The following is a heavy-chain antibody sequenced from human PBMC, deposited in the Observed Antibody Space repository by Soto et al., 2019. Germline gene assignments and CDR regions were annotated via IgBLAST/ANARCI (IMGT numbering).Heavy chain of an antibody. CDR2: IYPGDSDT. Sequence: RGESLKISCKGSGYSFTSYWIGWVRQMPGKGLEWMGIIYPGDSDTGYSPSFQGQVTISADKSISTAYLQWSSLKASDTAMYYCARLITMVREGYFDLWGRGTLVTVSS. V-gene: IGHV5-51*01. D-gene: IGHD3-10*01. CDR1: GYSFTSYW. J-gene: IGHJ2*01. CDR3: ARLITMVREGYFDL.